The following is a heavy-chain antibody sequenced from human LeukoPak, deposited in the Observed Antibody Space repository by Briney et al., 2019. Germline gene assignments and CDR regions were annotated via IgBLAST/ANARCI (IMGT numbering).Heavy chain of an antibody. D-gene: IGHD1-1*01. CDR1: GFTFSSDG. CDR3: AKDQRGTTGSFDY. J-gene: IGHJ4*02. V-gene: IGHV3-30*02. Sequence: GGSLRLSWAVAGFTFSSDGIEWGRQGPGEGGEWGAFIRYDGSHKYYADSVKGRFTISRDNSKNTLYLQMDSLRAEDTAVYYCAKDQRGTTGSFDYWGQGTLVTVSS. CDR2: IRYDGSHK.